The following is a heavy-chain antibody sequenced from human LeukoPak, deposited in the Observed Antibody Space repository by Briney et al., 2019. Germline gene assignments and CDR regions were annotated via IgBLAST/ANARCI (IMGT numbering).Heavy chain of an antibody. CDR1: GYTFTSYD. D-gene: IGHD2-2*01. CDR2: MNPNSGNT. J-gene: IGHJ5*02. Sequence: GASVKVSCKASGYTFTSYDINWVRQATGQGLEWMGWMNPNSGNTGYAQKFQGRVTITRNTSISTAYMELSSLRSEDTAVYYCARKLGYCSSTSCYYWFDPWGQGTLVTASS. CDR3: ARKLGYCSSTSCYYWFDP. V-gene: IGHV1-8*03.